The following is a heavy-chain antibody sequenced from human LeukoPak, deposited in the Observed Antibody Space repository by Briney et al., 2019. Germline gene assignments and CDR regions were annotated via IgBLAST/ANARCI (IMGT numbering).Heavy chain of an antibody. CDR3: ARLPATYYYDSSGYYYSDLYFDY. Sequence: PSETLSLTCTVSGGSISSYYWSWIRQPPGKGLEWIGYIYYSGSTNYNPSLKSRVTISVDTSKNQFSLKLSSVTAADTAVYYCARLPATYYYDSSGYYYSDLYFDYWGQGTLVTVSS. D-gene: IGHD3-22*01. J-gene: IGHJ4*02. CDR1: GGSISSYY. CDR2: IYYSGST. V-gene: IGHV4-59*01.